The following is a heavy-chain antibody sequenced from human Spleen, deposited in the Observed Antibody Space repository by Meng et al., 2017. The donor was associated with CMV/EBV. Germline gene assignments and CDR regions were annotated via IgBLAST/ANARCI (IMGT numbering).Heavy chain of an antibody. CDR3: ARDKAWAFDI. J-gene: IGHJ3*02. V-gene: IGHV3-11*06. Sequence: GESLKISCAASGFTFSDYYMSWIRQAPGKGLEWVSYISGTNGPMNYAGSVKGRFTISRDNAMNSLYLQMNSLRAEDTAVYYCARDKAWAFDIWGQGTMVTVSS. CDR1: GFTFSDYY. CDR2: ISGTNGPM.